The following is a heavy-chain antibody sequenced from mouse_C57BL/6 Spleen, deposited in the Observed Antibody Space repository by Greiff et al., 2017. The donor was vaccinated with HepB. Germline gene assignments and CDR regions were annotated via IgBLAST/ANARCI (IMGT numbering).Heavy chain of an antibody. V-gene: IGHV1-64*01. Sequence: QVQLQQPGAELVKPGASVKLSCKASGYTFTSYWMHWVKQRPGQGLEWIGMIHPNSGSTNYNEKFKSKATLTVDKCSSTAYMQLSSLTSEDSAVYYCARLGVYDWAYWGQGTLVTVSA. J-gene: IGHJ3*01. CDR2: IHPNSGST. CDR3: ARLGVYDWAY. D-gene: IGHD2-12*01. CDR1: GYTFTSYW.